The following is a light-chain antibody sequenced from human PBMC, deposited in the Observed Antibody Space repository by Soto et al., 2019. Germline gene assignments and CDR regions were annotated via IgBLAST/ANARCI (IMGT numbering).Light chain of an antibody. Sequence: CRTSQSVSSSYLAWYQQKPGQAPRLLIYGASSRATGIPDRFSCSGPGTDFALAMRSRESEDFAVSYCEPYRRAAGRLGRGTKVDIK. CDR1: QSVSSSY. CDR3: EPYRRAAGR. J-gene: IGKJ1*01. V-gene: IGKV3-20*01. CDR2: GAS.